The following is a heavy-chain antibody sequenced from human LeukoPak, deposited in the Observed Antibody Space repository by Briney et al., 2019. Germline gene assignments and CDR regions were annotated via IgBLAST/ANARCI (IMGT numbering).Heavy chain of an antibody. Sequence: PGGSLRLSCAASGFTFSSYAMSWVRQAPGKGLEWVSAISGSGGSTYYADSVKGRFTISRDNSKNTLYLQMNSLRAEDTAVYYCAKGPVKISRSWHYFDYWGQGTLVTVSS. D-gene: IGHD6-13*01. CDR1: GFTFSSYA. V-gene: IGHV3-23*01. CDR3: AKGPVKISRSWHYFDY. J-gene: IGHJ4*02. CDR2: ISGSGGST.